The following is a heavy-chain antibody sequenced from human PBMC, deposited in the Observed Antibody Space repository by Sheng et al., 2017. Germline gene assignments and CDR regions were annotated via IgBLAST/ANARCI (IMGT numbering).Heavy chain of an antibody. V-gene: IGHV3-15*01. D-gene: IGHD3-22*01. CDR2: IKSKTDGGTT. Sequence: EVQLVESGGGLVKPGGSLRLSCATSGFTFNNAWMSWVRQAPGKGLEWVGRIKSKTDGGTTDYATAVKGRFTISKDDSKDTLYLQMNSLKTEDTAVYYCASVVDISRAGLDFWGQGTLVTVSS. CDR3: ASVVDISRAGLDF. J-gene: IGHJ4*02. CDR1: GFTFNNAW.